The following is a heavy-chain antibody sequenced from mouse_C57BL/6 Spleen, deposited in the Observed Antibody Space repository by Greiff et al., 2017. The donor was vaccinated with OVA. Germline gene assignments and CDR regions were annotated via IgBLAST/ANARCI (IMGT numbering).Heavy chain of an antibody. CDR1: GFTFSSYA. CDR3: AREAGTGAMDY. CDR2: ISDGGSYT. J-gene: IGHJ4*01. Sequence: EVHLVESGGGLVKPGGSLKLSCAASGFTFSSYAMSWVRQTPEKRLEWVATISDGGSYTYYPDNVKGRFTISRDKAKNNLYLQMSHLKSEDTAMYYCAREAGTGAMDYWGQGTSVTVSS. D-gene: IGHD4-1*01. V-gene: IGHV5-4*01.